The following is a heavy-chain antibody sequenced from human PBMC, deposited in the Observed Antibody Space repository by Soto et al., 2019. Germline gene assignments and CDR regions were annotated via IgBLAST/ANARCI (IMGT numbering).Heavy chain of an antibody. Sequence: SVKVSCKASGGIFKTDAVAWVRQAPGQGLEWVGGLTPLYGTANYAQKFQGRFSISMDNAKNSLYLQMNSLRAEDTAVYFCAKDQEGSGSHWLGYNYYGMDVWGQGTAVTVSS. CDR3: AKDQEGSGSHWLGYNYYGMDV. D-gene: IGHD3-10*01. CDR1: GGIFKTDA. V-gene: IGHV1-69*05. J-gene: IGHJ6*02. CDR2: LTPLYGTA.